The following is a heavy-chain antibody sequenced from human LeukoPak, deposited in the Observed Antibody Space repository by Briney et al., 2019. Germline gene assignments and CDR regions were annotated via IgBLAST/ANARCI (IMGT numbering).Heavy chain of an antibody. V-gene: IGHV3-23*01. CDR1: GFTLSSYA. CDR3: VKGSSSSRPYYFDS. D-gene: IGHD2-2*01. Sequence: GGSLRLSCAASGFTLSSYAMSWVRQAPGRGLEWVSAISAGGSSTYYPDSVKGRFTISRDTSKNTLYLEMNSLRAEDAAVLYCVKGSSSSRPYYFDSWGQGTLVTVSS. CDR2: ISAGGSST. J-gene: IGHJ4*02.